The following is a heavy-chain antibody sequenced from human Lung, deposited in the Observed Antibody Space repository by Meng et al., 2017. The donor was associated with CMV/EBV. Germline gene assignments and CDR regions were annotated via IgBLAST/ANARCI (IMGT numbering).Heavy chain of an antibody. Sequence: GESLKISCTASGFTFSTYDFHWVRQPTGKGLEWVSSIGTVGDTYSIGSVEGRFIIYREDAKNSVYLQMNGLKDGETGLYYCARARSPTHFDYWGQGALVTVSS. CDR2: IGTVGDT. J-gene: IGHJ4*02. V-gene: IGHV3-13*01. CDR3: ARARSPTHFDY. CDR1: GFTFSTYD.